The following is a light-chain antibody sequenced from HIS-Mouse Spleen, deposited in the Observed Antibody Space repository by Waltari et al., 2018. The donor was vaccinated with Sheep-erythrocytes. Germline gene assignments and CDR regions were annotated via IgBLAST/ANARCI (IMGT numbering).Light chain of an antibody. V-gene: IGLV2-11*01. Sequence: QSALTQPRSVSGSPGQSVTISCTGTSRDVGGYNDVPWYQQHQGKAPKLMIYDVSKRPSGVPDRFSGSKSGNTASLTISGLQAEDEADYYCCSYAGSYNHVFATGTKVTVL. CDR1: SRDVGGYND. CDR2: DVS. CDR3: CSYAGSYNHV. J-gene: IGLJ1*01.